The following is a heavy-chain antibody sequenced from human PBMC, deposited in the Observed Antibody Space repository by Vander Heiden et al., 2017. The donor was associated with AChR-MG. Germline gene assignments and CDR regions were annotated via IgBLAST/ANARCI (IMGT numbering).Heavy chain of an antibody. D-gene: IGHD1-26*01. Sequence: QVQLVQSGAEVKKPGASVKVSCKASGYTFTSYYMHWVRQAPGQGLEWMGIINPSGGSTSYAQKFQGRVTMTRDTSTSTVYMELSSLRSEDTAVYYCARETLGGGNSGEGVEAFDIWGQGTMVTVSS. CDR1: GYTFTSYY. CDR3: ARETLGGGNSGEGVEAFDI. V-gene: IGHV1-46*01. CDR2: INPSGGST. J-gene: IGHJ3*02.